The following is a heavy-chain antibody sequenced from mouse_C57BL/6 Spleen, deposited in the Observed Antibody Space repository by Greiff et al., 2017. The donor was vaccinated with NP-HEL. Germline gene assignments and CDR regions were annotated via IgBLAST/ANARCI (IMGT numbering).Heavy chain of an antibody. J-gene: IGHJ2*01. CDR1: GYTFTDYY. Sequence: EVQLQQSGPELVKPGASVKISCKASGYTFTDYYMNWVKQSHGKSLEWIGDINPNNGGTSYNQKFKGKATLTVDKSSSTAYMELRSLTSEDSAVYYCARGYYYGLLDYWGQGTTLTVSS. CDR2: INPNNGGT. D-gene: IGHD1-1*01. V-gene: IGHV1-26*01. CDR3: ARGYYYGLLDY.